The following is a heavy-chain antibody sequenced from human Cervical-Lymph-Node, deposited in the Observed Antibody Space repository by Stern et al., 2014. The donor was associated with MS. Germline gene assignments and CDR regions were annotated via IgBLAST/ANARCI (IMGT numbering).Heavy chain of an antibody. D-gene: IGHD3-10*02. CDR3: ARCHVPRKAFAMDV. Sequence: VQLVESGGGLVQPGGSLRLSCAASGFTFSDYYMTWIRQAPRRGLEWISSLSWHGTNTYYLDSVKGRFTSSRDNAKNLLYLQMNSLRAEDAAVYYCARCHVPRKAFAMDVWGQGTTVSVSS. CDR2: LSWHGTNT. CDR1: GFTFSDYY. J-gene: IGHJ6*02. V-gene: IGHV3-11*01.